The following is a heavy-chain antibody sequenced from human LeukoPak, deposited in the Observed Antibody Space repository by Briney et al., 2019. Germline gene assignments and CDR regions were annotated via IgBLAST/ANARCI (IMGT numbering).Heavy chain of an antibody. J-gene: IGHJ4*02. D-gene: IGHD4-17*01. V-gene: IGHV3-23*01. CDR3: AKGGDYGDYVDHDY. Sequence: PGGSLRLSCAASGFTFSSNAMSWVRQAPGKGLEWVSGISGSGSRTCYADSVKGRLTISRDNSKNTLYLQMNSLRAEDTAVYYCAKGGDYGDYVDHDYWGQGTLVTVSS. CDR1: GFTFSSNA. CDR2: ISGSGSRT.